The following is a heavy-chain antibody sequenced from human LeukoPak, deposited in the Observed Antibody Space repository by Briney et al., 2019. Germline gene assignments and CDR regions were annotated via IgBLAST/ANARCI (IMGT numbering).Heavy chain of an antibody. CDR3: ARTSYYDSSGYIAY. J-gene: IGHJ4*02. D-gene: IGHD3-22*01. Sequence: ASVKVSCKASGYTFTSYGISWVRRAPGQGLEWMGWISAYNGNTNYAQKLQGRVTMTTDTSTSTAYMELRSLRSDDTAVYYCARTSYYDSSGYIAYWGQGTLVTVSS. V-gene: IGHV1-18*01. CDR1: GYTFTSYG. CDR2: ISAYNGNT.